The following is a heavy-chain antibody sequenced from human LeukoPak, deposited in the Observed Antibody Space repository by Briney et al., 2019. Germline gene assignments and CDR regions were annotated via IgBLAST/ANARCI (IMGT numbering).Heavy chain of an antibody. J-gene: IGHJ3*02. CDR3: ARDPTQRESAFDI. V-gene: IGHV1-3*01. CDR2: INAGNGNT. Sequence: ASVKVSCKASGYTFTSYAMHWVRQAPGQRLEWMGWINAGNGNTKYSQKFQGRVAITRDTSENTAYMELSSLRSEDTAVYYCARDPTQRESAFDIWGQGTMVTVSS. CDR1: GYTFTSYA.